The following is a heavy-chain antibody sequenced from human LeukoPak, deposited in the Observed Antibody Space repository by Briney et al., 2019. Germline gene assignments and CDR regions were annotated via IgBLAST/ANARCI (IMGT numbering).Heavy chain of an antibody. CDR2: ISSSSSYI. CDR1: GFTFSSYS. J-gene: IGHJ5*02. Sequence: GGSLRLSCAASGFTFSSYSMNWVRQAPGKGLEWVSSISSSSSYIYYADSVKGRFTISRDNAKNSLYLQMNSLRAEDTAVYYCARGDVGQQLGENWFDPWGQGTLVTVSS. CDR3: ARGDVGQQLGENWFDP. D-gene: IGHD6-13*01. V-gene: IGHV3-21*01.